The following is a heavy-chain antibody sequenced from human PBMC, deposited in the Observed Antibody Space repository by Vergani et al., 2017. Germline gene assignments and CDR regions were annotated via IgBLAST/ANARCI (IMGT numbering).Heavy chain of an antibody. J-gene: IGHJ2*01. Sequence: QVQLQESGPGLVKPSQTLSLTCTVSGGSISSGSYYWSWIRQPAGKGLEWIGRIYTSGSTNYNPSLKSRVTISVDTSKNQFSLKLSSVTAADTAVYYYARVLRYFDWLLEGHFDLWGRGTLVTVSS. CDR2: IYTSGST. CDR3: ARVLRYFDWLLEGHFDL. CDR1: GGSISSGSYY. V-gene: IGHV4-61*02. D-gene: IGHD3-9*01.